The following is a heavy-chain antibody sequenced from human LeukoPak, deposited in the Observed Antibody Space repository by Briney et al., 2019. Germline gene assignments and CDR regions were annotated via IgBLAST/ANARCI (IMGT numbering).Heavy chain of an antibody. V-gene: IGHV3-20*04. Sequence: GGSLRLSCAASGFTFDDYGMSWVRQAPGKGLEWVSGINWNGGSTGYADSVKGRFTISRDNANNSLYLQMNSLRAEDTALYYCARVVSSGWYSDYWGQGTLVTVSS. CDR1: GFTFDDYG. J-gene: IGHJ4*02. CDR2: INWNGGST. CDR3: ARVVSSGWYSDY. D-gene: IGHD6-19*01.